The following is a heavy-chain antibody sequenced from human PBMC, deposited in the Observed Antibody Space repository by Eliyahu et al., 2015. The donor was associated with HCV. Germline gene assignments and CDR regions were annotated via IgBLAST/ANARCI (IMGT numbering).Heavy chain of an antibody. CDR2: INSDGSXT. Sequence: EVQLVESGGGLVQPGGSLRLSCAASGFTFSXYWMXWVRXAPGKGLVGVSRINSDGSXTSYADSVKGRFTISRDNAKNTLYLQMNSLRAEDTAVYYCARDGHPVYYYDSSGYYYRGYNWFDPWGQGTLVTVSS. CDR1: GFTFSXYW. D-gene: IGHD3-22*01. CDR3: ARDGHPVYYYDSSGYYYRGYNWFDP. V-gene: IGHV3-74*01. J-gene: IGHJ5*02.